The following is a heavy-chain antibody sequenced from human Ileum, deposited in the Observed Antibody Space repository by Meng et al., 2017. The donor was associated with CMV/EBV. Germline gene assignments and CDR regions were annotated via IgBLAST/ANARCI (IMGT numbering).Heavy chain of an antibody. CDR3: ARDALPPQSAPDY. J-gene: IGHJ4*02. CDR2: INPNSGGT. V-gene: IGHV1-2*02. CDR1: GYTFTGYY. Sequence: ASVKVSCKASGYTFTGYYMHWVRQAPGQGLEWMGWINPNSGGTKYAQKFQGRVTMTRDTSISTVYVEVSRVRSDDTAVYYCARDALPPQSAPDYWGQGTLVTVSS.